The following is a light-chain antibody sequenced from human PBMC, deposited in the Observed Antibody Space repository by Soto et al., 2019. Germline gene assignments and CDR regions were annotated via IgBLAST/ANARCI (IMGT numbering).Light chain of an antibody. V-gene: IGKV3-11*01. CDR1: PSVTNF. CDR3: QQRNVWPPVT. Sequence: EIVLTQSPGILSLSPGERATLSCRASPSVTNFLAWYQQKPGQAPRLLIYGAFNRATGIPARFSGSGSGTDYTLTISSLEPEDSAVYYCQQRNVWPPVTFGQGTRLEI. J-gene: IGKJ5*01. CDR2: GAF.